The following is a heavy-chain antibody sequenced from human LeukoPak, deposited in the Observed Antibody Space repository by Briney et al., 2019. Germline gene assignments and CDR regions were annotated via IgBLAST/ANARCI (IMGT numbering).Heavy chain of an antibody. D-gene: IGHD3-22*01. CDR2: IYSGGST. Sequence: GGSLRLSCAASGFTVSSNYMSWVRQAPGKGLEWVSVIYSGGSTYYADSVKGRFTISRDNSKNTLYLQMNSLRAEDTAVYYCAKSDYYDSSGHKGFFDYGGQGTLVTVSS. CDR3: AKSDYYDSSGHKGFFDY. J-gene: IGHJ4*02. CDR1: GFTVSSNY. V-gene: IGHV3-53*05.